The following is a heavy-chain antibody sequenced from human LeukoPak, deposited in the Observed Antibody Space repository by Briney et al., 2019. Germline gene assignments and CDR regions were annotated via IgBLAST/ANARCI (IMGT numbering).Heavy chain of an antibody. CDR2: ISSSSSYI. J-gene: IGHJ5*02. Sequence: GGSLRLSCAASGFTFSDYSMNWVRQAPGKGLEWVSSISSSSSYIYYADSVKGRFTISRDNAKNSLYLQMNSLRAEDTAVYYCARDALVILASGWFDPWGQGTLVTVSS. D-gene: IGHD4-23*01. CDR1: GFTFSDYS. CDR3: ARDALVILASGWFDP. V-gene: IGHV3-21*01.